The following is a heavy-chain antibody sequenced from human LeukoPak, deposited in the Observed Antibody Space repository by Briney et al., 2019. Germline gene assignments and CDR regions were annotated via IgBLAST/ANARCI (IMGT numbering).Heavy chain of an antibody. J-gene: IGHJ3*02. CDR3: ARAPEGTGGAFDI. V-gene: IGHV4-59*01. CDR2: IYYSGST. D-gene: IGHD1-1*01. Sequence: SETLSLTCTVSGGSISSYYWSWIRQPPGKGLEWIGYIYYSGSTNHNPSLKSRVTISVDTSKNQFSLKLSSVTAADTAVYYCARAPEGTGGAFDIWGQGTMVTVSS. CDR1: GGSISSYY.